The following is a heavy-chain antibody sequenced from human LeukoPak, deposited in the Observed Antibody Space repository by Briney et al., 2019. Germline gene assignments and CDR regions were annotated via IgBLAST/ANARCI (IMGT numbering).Heavy chain of an antibody. J-gene: IGHJ4*02. V-gene: IGHV4-31*03. D-gene: IGHD5-12*01. CDR1: GGSISSGGYY. CDR2: IYYSGST. Sequence: SQTLSLTCTVSGGSISSGGYYWSCIRQYPGKGLQCIGYIYYSGSTYYNPSLKSRVTISVDTSKNQFSLKLSSVTAADTAVYYCARTVAPASDFGYWGQGTLVTVSS. CDR3: ARTVAPASDFGY.